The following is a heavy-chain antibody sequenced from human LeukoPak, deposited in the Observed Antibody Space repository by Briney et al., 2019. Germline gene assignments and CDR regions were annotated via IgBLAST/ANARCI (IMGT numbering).Heavy chain of an antibody. CDR2: IYYSGST. Sequence: SETLSLTCTVSGCSISSYYWSWIRQPPGKGLEWIGYIYYSGSTNYNPSLKNRVTISVDTSKNQFSLKLSSVTAADTAVYYCARIARGVTMVRGVAYYYYYMDVWGKGTTVTVSS. D-gene: IGHD3-10*01. V-gene: IGHV4-59*01. J-gene: IGHJ6*03. CDR3: ARIARGVTMVRGVAYYYYYMDV. CDR1: GCSISSYY.